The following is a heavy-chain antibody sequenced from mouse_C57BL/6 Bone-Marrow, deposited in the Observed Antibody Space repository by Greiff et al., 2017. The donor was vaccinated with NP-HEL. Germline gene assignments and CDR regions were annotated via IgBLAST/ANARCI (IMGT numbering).Heavy chain of an antibody. Sequence: VQLQQSGPELVKPGASVKIPCKASGYTFTDYNMDWVKQSHGKSLEWIGDINPNNGGTIYNQKFKGKATLTVDKSSSTAYMELRSLTSEDTAVYYCARGDLITTGGAYWGQGTLVTVSA. CDR2: INPNNGGT. CDR1: GYTFTDYN. CDR3: ARGDLITTGGAY. V-gene: IGHV1-18*01. J-gene: IGHJ3*01. D-gene: IGHD1-1*01.